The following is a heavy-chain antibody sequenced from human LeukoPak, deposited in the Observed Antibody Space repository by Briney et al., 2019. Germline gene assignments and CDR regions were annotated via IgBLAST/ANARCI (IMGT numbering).Heavy chain of an antibody. CDR3: ASSQKWLDLFYY. Sequence: PSETLPQTCTVCGGYIISGSYYGSGIRQPAEKGLEWIGRIYTSGSTNYNPSLKSRVTISVDTSKNHFSLKLSSVTAADTAVYYCASSQKWLDLFYYWGQGTLVTVSA. D-gene: IGHD6-19*01. CDR2: IYTSGST. CDR1: GGYIISGSYY. V-gene: IGHV4-61*02. J-gene: IGHJ4*02.